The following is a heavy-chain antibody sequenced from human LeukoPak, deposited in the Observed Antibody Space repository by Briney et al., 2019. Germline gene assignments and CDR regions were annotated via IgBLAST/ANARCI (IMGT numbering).Heavy chain of an antibody. CDR1: GGSISSYY. CDR2: IYTSGST. CDR3: ARDKGSGSYRLFDY. Sequence: PSETLSLTCTVYGGSISSYYWSWIRQPAGKGLEWIGRIYTSGSTNYNPSLKSRVTMSVDTSKNQFSLKLSSVTAADTAVYYCARDKGSGSYRLFDYWGQGTLVTVSS. D-gene: IGHD1-26*01. V-gene: IGHV4-4*07. J-gene: IGHJ4*02.